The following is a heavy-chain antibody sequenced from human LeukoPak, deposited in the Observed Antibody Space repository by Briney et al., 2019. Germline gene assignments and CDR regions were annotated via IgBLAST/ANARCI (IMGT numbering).Heavy chain of an antibody. J-gene: IGHJ4*02. CDR3: ASGITGTTLDY. CDR2: IYYSGST. D-gene: IGHD1-20*01. Sequence: PSETLSLTCTVSGGSISNYYWSWIRQPPGKGLEWIGYIYYSGSTNYNPSLKSRVTISVDTSKNQFSLNLSSVTAADTAVYYCASGITGTTLDYWGQGTLVTVSS. V-gene: IGHV4-59*01. CDR1: GGSISNYY.